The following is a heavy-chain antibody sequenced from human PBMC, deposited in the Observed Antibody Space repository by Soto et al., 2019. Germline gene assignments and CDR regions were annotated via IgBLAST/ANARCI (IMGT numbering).Heavy chain of an antibody. CDR1: GFSLSTSGVG. D-gene: IGHD4-4*01. CDR3: VHQAWNNNNYYFDL. CDR2: IYWDDDK. Sequence: QITVKESGPKLVKPSQTLTLTCAFSGFSLSTSGVGVGWVRQPPGKAPEWLALIYWDDDKRYRPSLKSRLSITKDTSKGQVVFTMTNMDPVDTATYYCVHQAWNNNNYYFDLWGRGTLVTVSS. J-gene: IGHJ2*01. V-gene: IGHV2-5*02.